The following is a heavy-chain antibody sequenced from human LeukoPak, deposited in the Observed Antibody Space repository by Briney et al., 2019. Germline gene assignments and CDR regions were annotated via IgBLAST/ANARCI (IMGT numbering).Heavy chain of an antibody. CDR3: AKLAASETGEGS. Sequence: ASVKVSCKASGFTFTSNHIHCVRQAPGQGLEWMGVINPSGDSTSYAQKFQGRVTMTRDTSTSTVYMELSSLRSEDTAIYYCAKLAASETGEGSWGQGTLVTVSS. CDR1: GFTFTSNH. CDR2: INPSGDST. J-gene: IGHJ5*02. V-gene: IGHV1-46*01. D-gene: IGHD6-13*01.